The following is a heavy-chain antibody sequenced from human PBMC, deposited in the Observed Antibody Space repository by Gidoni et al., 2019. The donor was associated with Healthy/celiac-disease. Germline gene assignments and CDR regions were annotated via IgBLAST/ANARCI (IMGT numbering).Heavy chain of an antibody. V-gene: IGHV4-34*01. CDR1: GGSFCGYY. J-gene: IGHJ5*02. CDR2: INHSGTT. CDR3: ARGGLGLNWFDP. D-gene: IGHD2-21*02. Sequence: QEQLPQWGAGLLKPSETLSLTCAVYGGSFCGYYWSWVRQPPGKGLEWIGEINHSGTTNSNPSLKSRVTISVDTSKNQFSLKLSSVTAADTAVYYCARGGLGLNWFDPWGQGTLVTVSS.